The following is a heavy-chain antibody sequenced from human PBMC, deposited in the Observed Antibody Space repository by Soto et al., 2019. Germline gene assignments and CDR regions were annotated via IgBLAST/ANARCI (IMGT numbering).Heavy chain of an antibody. Sequence: GSLRLSCTASGFTFSTYAMARVRQAPGKGLEWVSGVSASGLNTDYADPVKGRFYISRDNSKNTVSLHMNSLRAEHTSLYYCAKDRPGRTSGYFFDSWGQGTPFTVSS. CDR2: VSASGLNT. D-gene: IGHD3-10*01. J-gene: IGHJ4*02. V-gene: IGHV3-23*01. CDR1: GFTFSTYA. CDR3: AKDRPGRTSGYFFDS.